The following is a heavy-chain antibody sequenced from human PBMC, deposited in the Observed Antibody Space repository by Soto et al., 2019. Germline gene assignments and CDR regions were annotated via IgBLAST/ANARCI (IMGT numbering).Heavy chain of an antibody. V-gene: IGHV4-4*02. D-gene: IGHD2-8*02. Sequence: PSETLSLTCAVSGGSVSSSNWWNWVRQPPGKGLEWIGEIYHSGSTSYNPSLKSRVTISMDKSNNHFSLRLRSVTAADTAVYFCARADFVITLVVRGMDVWGQGTTVTVSS. CDR2: IYHSGST. J-gene: IGHJ6*02. CDR3: ARADFVITLVVRGMDV. CDR1: GGSVSSSNW.